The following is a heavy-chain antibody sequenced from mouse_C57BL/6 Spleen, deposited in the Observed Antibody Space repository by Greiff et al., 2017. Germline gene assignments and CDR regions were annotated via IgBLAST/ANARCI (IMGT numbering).Heavy chain of an antibody. CDR1: GYAFSSSW. Sequence: QVQLQQSGPELVKPGASVEISCKASGYAFSSSWMNWVKQRPGKGLEWIGRIYPGDGDTNYNGKFKGKATLTADKSSSTAYMQLSSLTSEDSAVYFCARGGEDGYGGGYAMDYWGQGTSVTVSS. V-gene: IGHV1-82*01. D-gene: IGHD2-2*01. CDR2: IYPGDGDT. CDR3: ARGGEDGYGGGYAMDY. J-gene: IGHJ4*01.